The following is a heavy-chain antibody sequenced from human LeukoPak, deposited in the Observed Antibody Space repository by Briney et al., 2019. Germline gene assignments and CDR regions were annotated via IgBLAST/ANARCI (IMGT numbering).Heavy chain of an antibody. CDR2: FTSSGSTI. V-gene: IGHV3-11*04. J-gene: IGHJ3*02. CDR1: GFTFSSYV. CDR3: ARGGGVSRYSGNYDAFDI. D-gene: IGHD1-26*01. Sequence: EGSMTHSWAACGFTFSSYVMRWIRMAREGGVEVVSYFTSSGSTIYYAAAVKGQFTISRDNAKNSLYLQMNSLRDEDTAVYYCARGGGVSRYSGNYDAFDIWGQGPMVTVSS.